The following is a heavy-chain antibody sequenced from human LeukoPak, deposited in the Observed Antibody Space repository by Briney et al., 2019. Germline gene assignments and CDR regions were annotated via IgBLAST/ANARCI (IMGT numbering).Heavy chain of an antibody. CDR3: ASQQWLLDY. CDR1: GGSISSYY. CDR2: IYYSGST. V-gene: IGHV4-59*08. D-gene: IGHD5-12*01. Sequence: PSETLSLTCTVSGGSISSYYWSWIRQPPGKGLEWIGHIYYSGSTYYNPSLKSRVTISVDTSKNQFSLKLSSVTAADTAVYYCASQQWLLDYWGQGTLVTVSS. J-gene: IGHJ4*02.